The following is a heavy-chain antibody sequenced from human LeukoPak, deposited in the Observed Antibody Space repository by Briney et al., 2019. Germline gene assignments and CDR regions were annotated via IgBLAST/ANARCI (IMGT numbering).Heavy chain of an antibody. D-gene: IGHD6-19*01. CDR3: ARDFDSGWYDY. CDR1: GGSLSSYY. V-gene: IGHV4-59*01. J-gene: IGHJ4*02. CDR2: IYYSGST. Sequence: PSETLSLTCTVSGGSLSSYYWSWIRQPPGKGLEWIGNIYYSGSTSYNPSLKSRVTISVDTSKNQFSLKLSSVTAADTAVYYCARDFDSGWYDYWGQGTLVTVSS.